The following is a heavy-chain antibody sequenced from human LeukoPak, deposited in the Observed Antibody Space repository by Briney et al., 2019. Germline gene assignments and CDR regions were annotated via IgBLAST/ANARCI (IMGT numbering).Heavy chain of an antibody. CDR3: ARGLMTTVTANWFDP. CDR2: IIPIFGTA. J-gene: IGHJ5*02. Sequence: GASVKVSCKASGGTFSSYAISWVRQAPGRGLEWVGGIIPIFGTANYAQKFQGRVTITADESTSTAYMELSSLRSEDTAVYYCARGLMTTVTANWFDPWGQGTLVTVSS. CDR1: GGTFSSYA. V-gene: IGHV1-69*13. D-gene: IGHD4-17*01.